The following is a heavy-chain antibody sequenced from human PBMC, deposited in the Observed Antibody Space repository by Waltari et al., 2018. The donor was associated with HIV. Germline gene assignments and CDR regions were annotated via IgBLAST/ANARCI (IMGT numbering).Heavy chain of an antibody. Sequence: VQLVQPGPEMKKIGASVKISCRASGFTFTNYGISWVRRAPGRGLEWMGWSSAYDGNINVVLKVKDIVPLTTEASTYTSCLELGGLRPDDTALYHCGGGGGTWLYDMYYYQGMDVWGQGTTVTVS. J-gene: IGHJ6*02. D-gene: IGHD2-8*01. CDR1: GFTFTNYG. CDR3: GGGGGTWLYDMYYYQGMDV. V-gene: IGHV1-18*04. CDR2: SSAYDGNI.